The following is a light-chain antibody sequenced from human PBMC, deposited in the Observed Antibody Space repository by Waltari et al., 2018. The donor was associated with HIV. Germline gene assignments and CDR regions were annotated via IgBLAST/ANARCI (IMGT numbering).Light chain of an antibody. CDR2: DYT. V-gene: IGLV3-21*02. J-gene: IGLJ2*01. Sequence: SDVLTQSPSVSVAPGQTAKISCWRHNIEHKGVQWYQQKPGQAPVLVIYDYTDRPAGIPERFSGSSSGNTATLTVSMVEAGDEADYYCQLWDTSSDHPAFFGGGTKLTV. CDR3: QLWDTSSDHPAF. CDR1: NIEHKG.